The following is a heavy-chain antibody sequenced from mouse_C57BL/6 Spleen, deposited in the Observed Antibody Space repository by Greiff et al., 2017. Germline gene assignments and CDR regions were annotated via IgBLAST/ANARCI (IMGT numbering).Heavy chain of an antibody. CDR2: ISYDGSN. Sequence: EVKLQESGPGLVKPSQSLSLTCSVTGYSITSGYYWNWIRQYPGNKLEWMGYISYDGSNNYNPALKNRISSTLDTSKNQFFLKLNSVTTEDTATFYGARAGDGYHWYVDVWGTGTTVTVSS. D-gene: IGHD2-3*01. V-gene: IGHV3-6*01. CDR1: GYSITSGYY. CDR3: ARAGDGYHWYVDV. J-gene: IGHJ1*03.